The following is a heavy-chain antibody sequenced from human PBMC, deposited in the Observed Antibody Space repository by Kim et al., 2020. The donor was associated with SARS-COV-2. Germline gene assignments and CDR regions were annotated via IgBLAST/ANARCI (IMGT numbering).Heavy chain of an antibody. J-gene: IGHJ6*03. V-gene: IGHV4-39*01. D-gene: IGHD1-26*01. CDR1: AGSISSSSYY. Sequence: SETLSLTCTVSAGSISSSSYYWGWIRQPPGKGLEWIGSIYYSGSTYYNPSLQSRVTIYVDTSKNQFSLKLSSVTAADTAVYYCAKKGGSGTYYKYYYYMDVWGKGTTVTVSS. CDR2: IYYSGST. CDR3: AKKGGSGTYYKYYYYMDV.